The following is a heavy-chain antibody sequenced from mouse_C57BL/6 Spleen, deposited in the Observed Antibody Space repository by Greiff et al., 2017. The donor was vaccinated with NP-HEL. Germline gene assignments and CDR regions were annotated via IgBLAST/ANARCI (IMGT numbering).Heavy chain of an antibody. D-gene: IGHD1-1*01. CDR1: GYTFTSYT. V-gene: IGHV1-4*01. Sequence: QVQLQQPGAELARPGASVKISCKASGYTFTSYTMHWVKQRPGQGLEWIGNINPSSGNTKYNQKFKDKATLTADKASSTAYMQLSSLTSEDSAVYYCARCLRSWDMDDWGTGTSVTVSS. J-gene: IGHJ1*03. CDR2: INPSSGNT. CDR3: ARCLRSWDMDD.